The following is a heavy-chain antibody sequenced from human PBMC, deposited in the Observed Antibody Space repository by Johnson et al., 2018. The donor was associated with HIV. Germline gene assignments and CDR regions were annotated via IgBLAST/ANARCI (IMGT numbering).Heavy chain of an antibody. Sequence: VLLVESGGGLVQPGRSLRLSCAASGFTFDDYGMSWVRQAPGKGLEWVGRINSKAEGGTTDYAAPVKGRFTISRDDSKNRLYLQMNSLKTEDTAVYYCTTRGFVVVPAANLHAFDIWGQGTMVTVSS. D-gene: IGHD2-2*01. V-gene: IGHV3-15*01. J-gene: IGHJ3*02. CDR1: GFTFDDYG. CDR2: INSKAEGGTT. CDR3: TTRGFVVVPAANLHAFDI.